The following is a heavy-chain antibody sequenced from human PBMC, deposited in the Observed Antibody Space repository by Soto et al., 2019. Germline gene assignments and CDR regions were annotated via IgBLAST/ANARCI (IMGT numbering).Heavy chain of an antibody. J-gene: IGHJ3*02. CDR2: MSHSGGT. Sequence: QVQLQQWGAGLLKPSETLSLTCAVYGGFVSSGTYYWSWIRQPPGKGLEWIGEMSHSGGTHFNPSHKSRVTISVDTSKNQFSLRMSSVTAADTALYYCARVERGTVTTVVDAFDIWGPGTMVTVS. V-gene: IGHV4-34*01. CDR3: ARVERGTVTTVVDAFDI. D-gene: IGHD1-1*01. CDR1: GGFVSSGTYY.